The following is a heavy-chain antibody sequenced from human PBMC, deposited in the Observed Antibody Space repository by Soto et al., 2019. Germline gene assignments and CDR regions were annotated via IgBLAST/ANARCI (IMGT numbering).Heavy chain of an antibody. Sequence: ASVKVACKASGYTFTSYAMHWVRQAPGQRLEWMGWINAGNGNTKYSQKFQGRVTITRDTSASTAYMELSSLRSEDTAVYYCARGGSLYDILTGYYLWFDPWGQGTLVTVSS. J-gene: IGHJ5*02. CDR3: ARGGSLYDILTGYYLWFDP. CDR1: GYTFTSYA. D-gene: IGHD3-9*01. V-gene: IGHV1-3*01. CDR2: INAGNGNT.